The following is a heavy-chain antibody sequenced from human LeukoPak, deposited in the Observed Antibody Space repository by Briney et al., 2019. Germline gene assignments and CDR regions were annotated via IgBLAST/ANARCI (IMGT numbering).Heavy chain of an antibody. V-gene: IGHV3-7*01. J-gene: IGHJ5*02. D-gene: IGHD1-26*01. CDR2: IKEDGSEK. CDR3: VYGGSYYVA. CDR1: GFTFSSYW. Sequence: GSLRLSCAASGFTFSSYWMTWVRQVPGTGLELVANIKEDGSEKYYVDSVKGRFTISRDNAKNSLYLQMNSLRAEDTAVYYCVYGGSYYVAWGQGTLVTVSS.